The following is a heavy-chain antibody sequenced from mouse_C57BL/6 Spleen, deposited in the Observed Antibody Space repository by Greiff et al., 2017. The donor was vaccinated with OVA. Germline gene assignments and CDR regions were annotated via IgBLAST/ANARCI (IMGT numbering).Heavy chain of an antibody. CDR1: GFTFSDYG. CDR2: ISSGSSTI. J-gene: IGHJ1*03. D-gene: IGHD1-1*01. CDR3: ARPGSSYWYFDV. Sequence: VQLKESGGGLVKPGGSLKLSCAASGFTFSDYGMHWVRQAPEKGLEWVAYISSGSSTIYYADTVKGRFTISRDNAKNTLFLQMTSLRSEDTAMYYCARPGSSYWYFDVWGTGTTVTVSS. V-gene: IGHV5-17*01.